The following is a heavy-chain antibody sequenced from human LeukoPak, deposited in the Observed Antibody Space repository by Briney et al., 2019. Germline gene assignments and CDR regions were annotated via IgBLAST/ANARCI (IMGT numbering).Heavy chain of an antibody. CDR1: GDSISSSRFY. J-gene: IGHJ4*02. D-gene: IGHD3-3*01. CDR2: INYSGNT. V-gene: IGHV4-39*01. CDR3: ARQDGVSIFVELVY. Sequence: PSETLSLTCTVSGDSISSSRFYWGWIRQPPGKGLEWIGSINYSGNTYYNSSLKSRVTISVDTSKNQFSLKLSSVTAADTAVYYCARQDGVSIFVELVYWGQGTLVTVSS.